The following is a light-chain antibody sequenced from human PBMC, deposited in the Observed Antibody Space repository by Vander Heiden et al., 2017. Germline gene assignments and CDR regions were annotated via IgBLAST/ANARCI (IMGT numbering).Light chain of an antibody. CDR1: QSISSY. CDR3: QQSDSTPLT. J-gene: IGKJ4*01. Sequence: DIQMTQSPSSLSASVGDRVTITCRASQSISSYLNWYQQKPGKAPKLLIYAASSLQSGVPSRFSGSGSGTDFTLTISSLQPEDFATYYCQQSDSTPLTFGGGTKVKIK. V-gene: IGKV1-39*01. CDR2: AAS.